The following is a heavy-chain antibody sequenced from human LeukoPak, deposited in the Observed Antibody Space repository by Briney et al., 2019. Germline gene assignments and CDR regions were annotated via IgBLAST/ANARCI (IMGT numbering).Heavy chain of an antibody. V-gene: IGHV4-59*01. CDR1: GCSISSYY. CDR3: ARGAYSSGWYYFDY. Sequence: ESLSLTFTVSGCSISSYYWSWIRQPPGKGLEWIGYIYYSGSTNYNPSLKSRVTISVDTSKNQFSLKLSSVTAADTAVYYCARGAYSSGWYYFDYWGQGTLVTVSS. D-gene: IGHD6-19*01. CDR2: IYYSGST. J-gene: IGHJ4*02.